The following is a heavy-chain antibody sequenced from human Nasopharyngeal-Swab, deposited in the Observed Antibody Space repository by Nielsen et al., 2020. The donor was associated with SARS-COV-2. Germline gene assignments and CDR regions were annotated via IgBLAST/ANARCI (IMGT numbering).Heavy chain of an antibody. Sequence: ASVKVSCKVSGYTLAELSMHWVRRAPGKGLEWMGGFDPEDGETVYAQKFQGRVTMTTDTSTSTAYMELRSLRSDDTAVYYCARDIEEWLVVPSLSFDYWGQGTLVTVSS. CDR2: FDPEDGET. CDR3: ARDIEEWLVVPSLSFDY. D-gene: IGHD3-3*01. V-gene: IGHV1-24*01. J-gene: IGHJ4*02. CDR1: GYTLAELS.